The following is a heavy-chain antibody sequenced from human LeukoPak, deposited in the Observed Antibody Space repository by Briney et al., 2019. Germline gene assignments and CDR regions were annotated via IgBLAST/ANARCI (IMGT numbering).Heavy chain of an antibody. CDR2: ISSSSSYI. CDR3: ARDIVVVTAQFDP. Sequence: GGSLTLSCAASGFTFSSYSMSWVRQAPGKGLEWVSSISSSSSYIYYADSVKGRFTISRDNAKNSLYLQMNSLRAEDTAVYYCARDIVVVTAQFDPWGQGTLVTVSS. D-gene: IGHD2-21*02. J-gene: IGHJ5*02. CDR1: GFTFSSYS. V-gene: IGHV3-21*01.